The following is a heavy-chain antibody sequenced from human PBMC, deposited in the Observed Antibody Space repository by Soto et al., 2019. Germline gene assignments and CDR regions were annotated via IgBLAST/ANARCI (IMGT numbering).Heavy chain of an antibody. Sequence: QVQLQESGPGRVKPSQNLSLTCTVSGGSISRSGYFWSWIRQHPGKGLEWIGYIYDSGSTYYNPSHKSRVYLSVYTSKNQCSLNLTSVTAADTAMYYCARSSRSYFDYLVQGTRVTGSS. CDR2: IYDSGST. CDR1: GGSISRSGYF. J-gene: IGHJ4*02. V-gene: IGHV4-31*03. CDR3: ARSSRSYFDY.